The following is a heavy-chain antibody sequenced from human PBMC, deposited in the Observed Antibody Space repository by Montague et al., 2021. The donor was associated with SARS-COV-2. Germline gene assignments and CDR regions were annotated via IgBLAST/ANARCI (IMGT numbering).Heavy chain of an antibody. D-gene: IGHD5-12*01. V-gene: IGHV4-34*01. CDR3: ARGPLRLKWLRPFDY. CDR2: ITPSGST. CDR1: NGSFSSYY. Sequence: SETLSLTCAVYNGSFSSYYWSWIRQPPGKGLEWIGDITPSGSTNHSPSPRNRVTLSVDTSKNQFSLYLSSVTAADTAVYYCARGPLRLKWLRPFDYWGQGILVTVSS. J-gene: IGHJ4*02.